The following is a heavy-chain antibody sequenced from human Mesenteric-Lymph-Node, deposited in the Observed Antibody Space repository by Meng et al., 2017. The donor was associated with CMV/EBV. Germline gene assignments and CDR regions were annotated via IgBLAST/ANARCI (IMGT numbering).Heavy chain of an antibody. J-gene: IGHJ6*02. V-gene: IGHV3-30-3*01. CDR1: GFTFSTYA. Sequence: GESLKISCAASGFTFSTYAMHWVRQAPGKGLEWVAVISYDGSNKYYADSVKGRFTISRDNSKNTLYLQMNSLRVEDTAVYYCGKDIVGTWGMDVWGQGTTVTVSS. CDR3: GKDIVGTWGMDV. CDR2: ISYDGSNK. D-gene: IGHD5-12*01.